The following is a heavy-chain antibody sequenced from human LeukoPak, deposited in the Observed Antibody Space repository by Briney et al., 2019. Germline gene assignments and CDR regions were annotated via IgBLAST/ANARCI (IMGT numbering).Heavy chain of an antibody. CDR1: GFTFSSYE. CDR3: VRRAPLPTCNTGSCPFDY. J-gene: IGHJ4*02. Sequence: GGSLRLSCAASGFTFSSYEMNWVRQAPGKGLEWISSISRLGSTKKDTDSVKGRFTISRDNAKNSLYLQMNGLRAEDTALYYCVRRAPLPTCNTGSCPFDYWGQGTLVTVSS. V-gene: IGHV3-48*03. CDR2: ISRLGSTK. D-gene: IGHD2-15*01.